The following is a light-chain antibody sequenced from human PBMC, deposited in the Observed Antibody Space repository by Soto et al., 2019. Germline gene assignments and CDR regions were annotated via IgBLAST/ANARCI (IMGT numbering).Light chain of an antibody. V-gene: IGLV2-14*03. CDR1: SSDVGGYNY. CDR2: DVS. CDR3: SSYRTSNTRQIV. J-gene: IGLJ1*01. Sequence: QSALTQPASVSGSPGPSITISCTGTSSDVGGYNYVSWYQHHPGKAPKLMIYDVSNRPSGVSNRFSGSKSGNTASLSISGLQPEDEADYYCSSYRTSNTRQIVCGTGTKVTVL.